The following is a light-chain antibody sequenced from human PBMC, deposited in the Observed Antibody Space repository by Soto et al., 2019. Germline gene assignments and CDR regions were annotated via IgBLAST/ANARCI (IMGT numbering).Light chain of an antibody. CDR3: QQYADWPKK. CDR2: GAS. CDR1: QSVSSN. V-gene: IGKV3-15*01. Sequence: IVMTQSPATLSVSLWERATLSCRASQSVSSNLAWYQQKPGQAPRLLIYGASTRATGIPARFSGSGSGTEFTLTISSLQSEDFAVYLCQQYADWPKKFGQGTKVDIK. J-gene: IGKJ1*01.